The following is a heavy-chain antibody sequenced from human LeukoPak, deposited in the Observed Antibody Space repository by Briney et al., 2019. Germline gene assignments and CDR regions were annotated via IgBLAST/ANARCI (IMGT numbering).Heavy chain of an antibody. CDR3: ARQGSSFYYYYGMDV. D-gene: IGHD6-6*01. CDR2: ISYDGSNK. CDR1: GFTFSSYA. Sequence: GGSLRLSCAASGFTFSSYAMYWVRQAPGKGLEWVAVISYDGSNKYYADSVKGRFTISRDNSKNTLYLQMNSLRAEDTAVYYCARQGSSFYYYYGMDVWGQGTTVTVSS. J-gene: IGHJ6*02. V-gene: IGHV3-30-3*01.